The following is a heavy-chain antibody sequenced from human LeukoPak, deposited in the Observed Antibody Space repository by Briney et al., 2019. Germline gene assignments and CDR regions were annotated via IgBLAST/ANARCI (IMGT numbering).Heavy chain of an antibody. CDR2: IKSKTDGWTT. CDR3: TTSSPRSGLGC. D-gene: IGHD6-19*01. CDR1: GFTFSNAW. Sequence: GGSLRLSCAASGFTFSNAWMSWVRQAPGKGLEWVGRIKSKTDGWTTDYAAPVKGRFTVSRDDSKTTLYLQMHSLKTEDTAVDHCTTSSPRSGLGCWGQGTLVTGSS. V-gene: IGHV3-15*01. J-gene: IGHJ5*01.